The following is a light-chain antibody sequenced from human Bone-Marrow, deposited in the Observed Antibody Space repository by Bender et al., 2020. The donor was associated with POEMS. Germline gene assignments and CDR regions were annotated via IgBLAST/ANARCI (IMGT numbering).Light chain of an antibody. CDR3: CSYAGSSTLV. V-gene: IGLV2-23*02. Sequence: QSALTQPASVSGSPGQSITISCTGTSSDVGSYNLVSWYQQHPGKAPKVILSEVTKRPSGVSDRFSGSKSANTASLTISGLQAEDEADYYCCSYAGSSTLVFGGGTKMTVL. CDR1: SSDVGSYNL. J-gene: IGLJ2*01. CDR2: EVT.